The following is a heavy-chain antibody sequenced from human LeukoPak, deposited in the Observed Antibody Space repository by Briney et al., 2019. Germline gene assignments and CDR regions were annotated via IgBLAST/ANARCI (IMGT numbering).Heavy chain of an antibody. J-gene: IGHJ6*02. CDR2: INPGNGDT. Sequence: ASVRVSCKGSGYTFTNYAVHWVRQAPGQRLEWLGWINPGNGDTKYSQNFQGRVTVTSDTSAATAYVELNSLTSEDTAVYYCARERWHCRVNCYSVYYYALDVWGQGTTVTVSS. CDR1: GYTFTNYA. CDR3: ARERWHCRVNCYSVYYYALDV. D-gene: IGHD2-15*01. V-gene: IGHV1-3*01.